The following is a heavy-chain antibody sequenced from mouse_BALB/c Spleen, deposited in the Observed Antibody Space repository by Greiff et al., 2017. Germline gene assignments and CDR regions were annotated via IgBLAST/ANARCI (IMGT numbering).Heavy chain of an antibody. CDR3: ARDRDYYGSRGYAMDY. CDR2: IRNKANGYTT. V-gene: IGHV7-3*02. CDR1: GFTFTDYY. Sequence: EVQLQESGGGLVQPGGSLRLSCAPSGFTFTDYYMSWVRQPPGKALEWLGFIRNKANGYTTEYSASVKGRFTISRDNSQSILYLQMNTLRAEDSATYYCARDRDYYGSRGYAMDYWGQGTSVTVSS. J-gene: IGHJ4*01. D-gene: IGHD1-1*01.